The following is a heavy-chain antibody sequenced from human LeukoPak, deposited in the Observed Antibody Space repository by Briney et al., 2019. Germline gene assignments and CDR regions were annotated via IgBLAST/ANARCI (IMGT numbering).Heavy chain of an antibody. Sequence: NPSETLSLTCTVSGVSISSYYWSWIRQPAGKGLEWIGRIYTSGSTNYNPSLKSRVTMSVDTSKNQFSLKLSSVTAADTAVYYCARHLRWYYDFWSGSNWFDPWGQGTLVTVSP. CDR2: IYTSGST. J-gene: IGHJ5*02. V-gene: IGHV4-4*07. CDR1: GVSISSYY. CDR3: ARHLRWYYDFWSGSNWFDP. D-gene: IGHD3-3*01.